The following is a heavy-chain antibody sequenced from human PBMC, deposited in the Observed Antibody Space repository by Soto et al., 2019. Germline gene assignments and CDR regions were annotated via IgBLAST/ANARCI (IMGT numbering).Heavy chain of an antibody. D-gene: IGHD3-10*01. CDR3: AGGPRVGFDY. J-gene: IGHJ4*02. CDR2: IYYSGRT. V-gene: IGHV4-31*03. CDR1: GGSISSGGYY. Sequence: QVQLQESGPGLVKPLQTLSLTGTVSGGSISSGGYYWSWIRKHPGKGLEWIGYIYYSGRTYYNPSLKSRVTVSLDTSKNQFTLKLSSVTAADTAVYYGAGGPRVGFDYWGQGTLVTVSS.